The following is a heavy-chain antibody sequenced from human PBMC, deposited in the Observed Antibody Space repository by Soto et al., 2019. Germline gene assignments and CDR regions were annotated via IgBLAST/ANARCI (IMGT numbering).Heavy chain of an antibody. CDR1: GFTFTKAW. D-gene: IGHD6-19*01. CDR3: TTASQWLPPYS. J-gene: IGHJ4*02. V-gene: IGHV3-15*01. Sequence: EVQLVESGGGLVKPGGSLRPSCAASGFTFTKAWMTWVRQTPGKGLEWVGRIKSRADGGTTDYAASVTDRFIISRDDSNDTLYLHMNRLKTDDTAVYYCTTASQWLPPYSWGQGALVTVSS. CDR2: IKSRADGGTT.